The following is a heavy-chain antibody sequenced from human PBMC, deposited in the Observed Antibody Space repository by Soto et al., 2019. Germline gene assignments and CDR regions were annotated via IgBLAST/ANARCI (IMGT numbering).Heavy chain of an antibody. Sequence: SVKVSCRASGGTFSSYAISWVRQAPGQGLEWMGGIIPIFGTANYAQKFQGRVTITADKSTSTAYMELSSLRSEDTAVYYCASGKAATVPLYYFDYWGQGTLVTVSS. CDR2: IIPIFGTA. CDR3: ASGKAATVPLYYFDY. D-gene: IGHD2-15*01. J-gene: IGHJ4*02. V-gene: IGHV1-69*06. CDR1: GGTFSSYA.